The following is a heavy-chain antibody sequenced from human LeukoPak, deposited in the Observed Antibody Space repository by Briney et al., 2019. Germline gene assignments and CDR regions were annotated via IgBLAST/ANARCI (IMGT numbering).Heavy chain of an antibody. Sequence: GGSLRLSCAASGFTFSSYSMNWVRPAPGKGLEWVSSISSSSSYIYYADSVKGRFTISRDNAKNSLYLQMNSLRAEDTAVYYCARDETGTTDYWGQGTLVTVSS. V-gene: IGHV3-21*01. J-gene: IGHJ4*02. CDR1: GFTFSSYS. D-gene: IGHD1-1*01. CDR3: ARDETGTTDY. CDR2: ISSSSSYI.